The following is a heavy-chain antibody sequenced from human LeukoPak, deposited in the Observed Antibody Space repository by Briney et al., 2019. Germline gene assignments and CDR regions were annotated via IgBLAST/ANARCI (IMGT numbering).Heavy chain of an antibody. CDR2: INHSGST. CDR3: ARDGGIWFGERYMDV. Sequence: SETLSLTCTVSGGSISSSSYYWSWIRQPPGKGLEWIGEINHSGSTNYNPSLKSRVTISVDTSKNQFSLKLSSVTAADTAVYYCARDGGIWFGERYMDVWGKGTTVTVSS. V-gene: IGHV4-39*07. CDR1: GGSISSSSYY. D-gene: IGHD3-10*01. J-gene: IGHJ6*03.